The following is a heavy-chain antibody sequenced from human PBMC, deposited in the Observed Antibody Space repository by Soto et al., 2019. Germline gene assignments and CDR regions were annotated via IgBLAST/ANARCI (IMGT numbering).Heavy chain of an antibody. Sequence: SETLSLTCNVSGADINTYSWTWIRQPAGKGLEWIGRIYTSASINYNPSLRGRVTLSVDTSTNQVSLKLASVTAADTAVYYCARDREAGYNFYYGMDVWGQGTTVTVSS. CDR2: IYTSASI. CDR1: GADINTYS. D-gene: IGHD6-19*01. CDR3: ARDREAGYNFYYGMDV. V-gene: IGHV4-4*07. J-gene: IGHJ6*02.